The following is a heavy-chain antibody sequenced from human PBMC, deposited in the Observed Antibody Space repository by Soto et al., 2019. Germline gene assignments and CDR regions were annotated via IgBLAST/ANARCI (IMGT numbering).Heavy chain of an antibody. D-gene: IGHD2-15*01. J-gene: IGHJ1*01. CDR1: GFTFSSYG. CDR3: AKGVVVATTYLQH. CDR2: ISYDGSDK. Sequence: QVQLVESGGGVVQPGRSLRLSCAASGFTFSSYGMHWVRQAPGKGLEWVAVISYDGSDKYYADSVKGRFTISRDNSNSALYVQMDGRRAEDTAVDYCAKGVVVATTYLQHWRQGTQPTVSA. V-gene: IGHV3-30*18.